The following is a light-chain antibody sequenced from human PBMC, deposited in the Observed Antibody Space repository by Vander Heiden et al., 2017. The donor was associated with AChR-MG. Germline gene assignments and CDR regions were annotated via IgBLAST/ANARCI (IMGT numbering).Light chain of an antibody. CDR1: QSISNS. CDR3: QQYDRNPIT. V-gene: IGKV1-NL1*01. CDR2: AAF. Sequence: DIQMTQSPSSLYASMGDRVTITCRASQSISNSVAWYQQKAGKAPKFLLYAAFRLQGGAPSRFSGSGSGTDYTLTIDSLQPEDFATYYCQQYDRNPITFGGGTKVEIK. J-gene: IGKJ4*01.